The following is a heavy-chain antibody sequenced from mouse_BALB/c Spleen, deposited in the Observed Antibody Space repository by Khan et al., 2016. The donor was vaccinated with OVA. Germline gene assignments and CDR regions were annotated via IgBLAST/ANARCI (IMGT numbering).Heavy chain of an antibody. CDR3: ARSYFDGYYFDQ. Sequence: EVHLVESGGGLVQPGGSRKLSCVASGFTFSSFGMHWVRQAPEKGLEWVAYISGYSSNIYYTDTVMGRFTISSDNPKNPLFLQMHSLQSEDMAMYDCARSYFDGYYFDQWGQGTTLTVSS. J-gene: IGHJ2*01. V-gene: IGHV5-17*02. CDR2: ISGYSSNI. CDR1: GFTFSSFG.